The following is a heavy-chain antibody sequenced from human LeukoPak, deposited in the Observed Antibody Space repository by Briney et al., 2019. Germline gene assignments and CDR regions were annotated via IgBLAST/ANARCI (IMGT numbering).Heavy chain of an antibody. CDR3: ARGVQTISGPFDI. D-gene: IGHD3-9*01. J-gene: IGHJ3*02. Sequence: ASVNVSCKASGYTFTSYDINWVRQATGQGLEWMGRMNPNSGNTGYVQKFQGRVTMTRNTSISTAYMELSSLRSEDTAVYYCARGVQTISGPFDIWGQGTIITVSS. V-gene: IGHV1-8*01. CDR1: GYTFTSYD. CDR2: MNPNSGNT.